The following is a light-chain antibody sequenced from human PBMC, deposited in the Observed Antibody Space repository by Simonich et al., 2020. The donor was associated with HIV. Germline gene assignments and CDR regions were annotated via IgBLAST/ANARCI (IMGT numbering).Light chain of an antibody. CDR2: DAS. CDR1: QCVSSY. J-gene: IGKJ4*01. V-gene: IGKV3-11*01. Sequence: EIVLTQSPATLSLSPGERATLSCRASQCVSSYLALYQQKPGQAPRLLIYDASNRATVIPARFSGSGSGTDFTLTISSLEPEDFAVYYCQQRSNWPLTFGGGTKVEIK. CDR3: QQRSNWPLT.